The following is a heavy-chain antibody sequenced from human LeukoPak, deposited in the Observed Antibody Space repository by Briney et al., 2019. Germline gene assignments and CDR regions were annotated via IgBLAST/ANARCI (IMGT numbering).Heavy chain of an antibody. CDR1: GFTFSSPE. CDR2: ISSSGSTI. D-gene: IGHD5/OR15-5a*01. CDR3: AKDMRVRVSDY. J-gene: IGHJ4*02. Sequence: GGSLRLSFSASGFTFSSPEMNWVRQAPGKGLEWVSYISSSGSTIYYADSVKGRFTISRDNAKNSLYLQMNSLRAEDTAVYSCAKDMRVRVSDYWGQGTLVTVSS. V-gene: IGHV3-48*03.